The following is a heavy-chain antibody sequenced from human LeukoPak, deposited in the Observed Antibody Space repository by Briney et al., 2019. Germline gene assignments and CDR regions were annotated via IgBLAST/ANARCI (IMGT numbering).Heavy chain of an antibody. CDR3: ARGYSSSWVYYFDY. V-gene: IGHV3-48*03. J-gene: IGHJ4*02. CDR2: IGSSGSTI. Sequence: GGSLRLSCAASGFTFSSYEMNWVRQAPGKGLEWVSYIGSSGSTIYYADSVEGRFTISRDNAKNSLYLQMNSLRAEDTAVYYCARGYSSSWVYYFDYWGQGTLVTVSS. D-gene: IGHD6-13*01. CDR1: GFTFSSYE.